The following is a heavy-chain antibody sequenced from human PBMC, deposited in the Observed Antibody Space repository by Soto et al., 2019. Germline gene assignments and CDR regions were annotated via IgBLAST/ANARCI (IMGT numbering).Heavy chain of an antibody. CDR3: AVHYYDSSGYSRFFSYFQH. CDR1: GFTFTSSA. V-gene: IGHV1-58*01. CDR2: IVVGSGNT. Sequence: QMQLVQSGPEVKKPGTSVKVSCKASGFTFTSSAVQWVRQARGQRLEWIGWIVVGSGNTNYAQKFQERVTITRDMSTSTAYMELSSLRSEDTAVYYCAVHYYDSSGYSRFFSYFQHWGQGTLVTVSS. D-gene: IGHD3-22*01. J-gene: IGHJ1*01.